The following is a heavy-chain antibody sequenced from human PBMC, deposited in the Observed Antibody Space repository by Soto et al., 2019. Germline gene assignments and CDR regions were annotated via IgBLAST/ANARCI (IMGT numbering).Heavy chain of an antibody. D-gene: IGHD3-3*01. CDR1: GGSFSGYY. CDR3: ARNSLRSSLDWFDP. J-gene: IGHJ5*02. Sequence: QVQLQQWGAGLLKPSETLSLTCSVYGGSFSGYYWSWIRQPPGKGLEWIGEINHSGSTNYNPSLKSRVTXXVXTXRNQSSLKLSPVTAADTAVYYCARNSLRSSLDWFDPWGQGTLVTVSS. CDR2: INHSGST. V-gene: IGHV4-34*01.